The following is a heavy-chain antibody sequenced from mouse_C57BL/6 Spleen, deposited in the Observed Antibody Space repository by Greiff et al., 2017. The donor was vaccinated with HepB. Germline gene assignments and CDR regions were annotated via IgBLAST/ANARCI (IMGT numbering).Heavy chain of an antibody. CDR1: GFSLTSYG. CDR3: ARKRDYYAMDY. Sequence: VQLQQSGPGLVQPSQSLSITCTVSGFSLTSYGVHWVRQSPGKGLEWLGVIWRGGSTDYNAAIISRLSISKDNSKSQVFFKMNRLQADDTAIYYGARKRDYYAMDYWGQGTSVTVSS. J-gene: IGHJ4*01. CDR2: IWRGGST. V-gene: IGHV2-2*01.